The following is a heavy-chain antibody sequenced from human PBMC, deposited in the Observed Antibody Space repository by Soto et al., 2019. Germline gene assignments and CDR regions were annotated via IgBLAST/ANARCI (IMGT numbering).Heavy chain of an antibody. CDR3: ARIIAAAGGRRYFDL. J-gene: IGHJ2*01. D-gene: IGHD6-13*01. V-gene: IGHV3-11*05. CDR2: INSSSSYT. CDR1: GFTFSDDY. Sequence: QVQLVESGGGLVKPGGSLRLSCAASGFTFSDDYMSWIRQAPGKGLEWVSYINSSSSYTNYADSVKGRFTISRDNAKNSLYLQMNSLRAKDTAVYYCARIIAAAGGRRYFDLWGRGTLVTVSS.